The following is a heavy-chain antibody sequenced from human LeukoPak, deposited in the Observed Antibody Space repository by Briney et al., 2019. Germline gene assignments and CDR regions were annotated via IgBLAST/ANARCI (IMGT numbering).Heavy chain of an antibody. V-gene: IGHV3-48*01. CDR1: GFKFSVYS. CDR2: MTSDTKTI. J-gene: IGHJ4*02. CDR3: ARSVEGSFDY. Sequence: GGSLRLSCAASGFKFSVYSMNWVRQAPGKGLEWVSYMTSDTKTIYYAVSVQGRFTISRDNAKNSVYLQMDSLRREDTAVYYCARSVEGSFDYWGQGTLVTVSS. D-gene: IGHD3-3*01.